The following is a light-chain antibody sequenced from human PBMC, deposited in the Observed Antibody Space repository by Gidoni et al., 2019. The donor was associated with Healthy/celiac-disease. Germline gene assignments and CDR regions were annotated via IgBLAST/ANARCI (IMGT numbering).Light chain of an antibody. V-gene: IGKV3-20*01. CDR2: GAS. CDR3: QQYGSSHYT. J-gene: IGKJ2*01. CDR1: QSVSSSY. Sequence: EIVLTQSPGTLSLSPGERANHSCRASQSVSSSYLAWYQQKPGQAPRLLIYGASSRATGIPDQFSGSGSGTDFTLTIIRLEPVDFAVYYCQQYGSSHYTFGQGTKLEIK.